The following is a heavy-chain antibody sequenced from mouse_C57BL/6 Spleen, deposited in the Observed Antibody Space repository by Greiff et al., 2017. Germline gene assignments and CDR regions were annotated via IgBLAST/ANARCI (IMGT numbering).Heavy chain of an antibody. D-gene: IGHD2-10*02. CDR3: ARLGSYGLDY. Sequence: QVQLQQSGPELVKPGASVKLSCKASGYTFTSYDINWVKQRPGQRLEWIGWIYPSAGSTTYNEKFKGKATLTVDTSSSTAYMELHSLTSEDYAVXFCARLGSYGLDYWGQGNSGTVSS. CDR1: GYTFTSYD. J-gene: IGHJ4*01. V-gene: IGHV1-85*01. CDR2: IYPSAGST.